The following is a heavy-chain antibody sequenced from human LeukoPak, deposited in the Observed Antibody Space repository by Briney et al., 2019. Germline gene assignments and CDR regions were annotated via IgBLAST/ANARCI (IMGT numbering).Heavy chain of an antibody. J-gene: IGHJ4*02. Sequence: GGSLRLPCAASGFTFSNAWMSWVRQAPGKGLEWVGRIKTKTDGGTTDYAAPVKGRFTISRDESENTLYLQMNSLKTEDTAVYYCTTGIQVVAATKLFDYWGQGTLVAVSS. CDR1: GFTFSNAW. CDR2: IKTKTDGGTT. CDR3: TTGIQVVAATKLFDY. D-gene: IGHD2-15*01. V-gene: IGHV3-15*01.